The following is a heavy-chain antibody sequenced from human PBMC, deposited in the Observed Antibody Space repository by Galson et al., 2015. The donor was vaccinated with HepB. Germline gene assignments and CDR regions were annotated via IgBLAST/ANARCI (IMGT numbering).Heavy chain of an antibody. CDR2: ISSSSSYI. J-gene: IGHJ3*02. V-gene: IGHV3-21*01. CDR1: GFTFSSYS. CDR3: ARDEKGYGGALAFDI. D-gene: IGHD5-18*01. Sequence: SLRLSCAASGFTFSSYSMNWVRQAPGKGLEWVSSISSSSSYIYCADSVKGRFTISRDNAKNSLYLQMNSLRAEDTAVYYCARDEKGYGGALAFDIWGQGTMVTVSS.